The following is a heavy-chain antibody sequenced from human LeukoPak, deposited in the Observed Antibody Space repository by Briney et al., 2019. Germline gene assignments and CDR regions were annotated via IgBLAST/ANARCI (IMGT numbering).Heavy chain of an antibody. CDR2: IYYSGST. CDR3: ARLYYDFWSGYFVRWFDP. Sequence: PSETLSLTCTVSGGSISSSSYYWGWIRQPPGEGLEWIGSIYYSGSTYYNPSLKSRVTISVDTSKNQFSLKLSSVTAADTAVYYCARLYYDFWSGYFVRWFDPWGQGTLVTVSS. CDR1: GGSISSSSYY. V-gene: IGHV4-39*01. D-gene: IGHD3-3*01. J-gene: IGHJ5*02.